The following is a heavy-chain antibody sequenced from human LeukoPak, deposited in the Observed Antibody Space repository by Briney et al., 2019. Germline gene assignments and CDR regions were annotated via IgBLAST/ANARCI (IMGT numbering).Heavy chain of an antibody. CDR2: INEDGSQT. J-gene: IGHJ4*02. CDR3: VRDVGYFHFDS. CDR1: GFSFGSFW. D-gene: IGHD1-1*01. V-gene: IGHV3-7*01. Sequence: SGGSLRLSCAASGFSFGSFWITWVRQAPGKGLEWVGHINEDGSQTNYIDSVTGRFTISRDNTKDSLYLQMNSLRAEDTAVYFCVRDVGYFHFDSWGQGILVTVSS.